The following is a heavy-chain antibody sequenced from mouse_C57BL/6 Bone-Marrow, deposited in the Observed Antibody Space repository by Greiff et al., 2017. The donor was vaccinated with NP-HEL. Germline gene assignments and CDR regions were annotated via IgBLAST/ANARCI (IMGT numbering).Heavy chain of an antibody. Sequence: EVQLVESGGGLVKPGGSLKLSCAASGFTFSSYAMSWVRQTPEKRLEWVATISDGGSYTYYPDNVKGRFTIYRDNAKHNLYLQMSHLKSEDTAMYYCARDPRDLLRPMDYWGQGTSVTVSS. CDR2: ISDGGSYT. D-gene: IGHD1-1*01. V-gene: IGHV5-4*01. CDR1: GFTFSSYA. J-gene: IGHJ4*01. CDR3: ARDPRDLLRPMDY.